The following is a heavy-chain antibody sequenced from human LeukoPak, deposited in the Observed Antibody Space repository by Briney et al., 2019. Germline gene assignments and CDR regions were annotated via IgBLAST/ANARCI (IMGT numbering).Heavy chain of an antibody. D-gene: IGHD7-27*01. V-gene: IGHV1-46*01. Sequence: ASVKVSCTASGYTFTSYHMHWVRQAPGQGLEWMGKINLSGGSTTYAQKFQGRVTMTRDTSTSTVYMELSSLRSEDTAVYYCARSPPNWGFDHWGQGTLVTVSS. CDR1: GYTFTSYH. CDR3: ARSPPNWGFDH. J-gene: IGHJ4*02. CDR2: INLSGGST.